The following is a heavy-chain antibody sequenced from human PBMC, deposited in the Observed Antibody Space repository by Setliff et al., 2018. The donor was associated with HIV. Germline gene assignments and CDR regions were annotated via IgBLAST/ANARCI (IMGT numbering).Heavy chain of an antibody. Sequence: SETLSPTCAVSGYSISSGYYWGWIRQPPGKGLEWIGTIYHSGSTYYNPSLKSRLTISVDTSKSQFSLKLNSVTAADTAVYYCARVRGSSGWYVFDYWGQGTLVTVSS. CDR1: GYSISSGYY. CDR3: ARVRGSSGWYVFDY. CDR2: IYHSGST. D-gene: IGHD6-19*01. V-gene: IGHV4-38-2*01. J-gene: IGHJ4*02.